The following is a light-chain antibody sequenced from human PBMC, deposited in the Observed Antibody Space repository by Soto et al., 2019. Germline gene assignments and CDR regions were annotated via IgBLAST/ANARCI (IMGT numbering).Light chain of an antibody. J-gene: IGKJ2*01. Sequence: EIVLTQSPGTLSLSPGERVTLSCRASQSVISDYLAWYQHTPGQAPRLLIFGASNKATGVPARFSGSGSGRDFTLTITSLEPEGFAVYYCQQRSAWLYTVGQGTKLEV. CDR2: GAS. V-gene: IGKV3-11*02. CDR1: QSVISDY. CDR3: QQRSAWLYT.